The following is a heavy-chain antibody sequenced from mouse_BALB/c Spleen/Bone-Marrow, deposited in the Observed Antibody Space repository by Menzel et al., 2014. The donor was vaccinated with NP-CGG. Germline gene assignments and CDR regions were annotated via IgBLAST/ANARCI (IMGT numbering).Heavy chain of an antibody. D-gene: IGHD2-4*01. CDR3: SKDGGYDYSYYFDY. Sequence: DVHLVESGGGLVRPGGSLKLSCAASGFTFSSYAMSWVRQTPEKRLEWVATISGGGHDTYYPDSVKGRFTISRDNAKNTLYLQMSSLKSEDTAMYYCSKDGGYDYSYYFDYWGQGTTLTVSS. CDR2: ISGGGHDT. V-gene: IGHV5-6-4*01. J-gene: IGHJ2*01. CDR1: GFTFSSYA.